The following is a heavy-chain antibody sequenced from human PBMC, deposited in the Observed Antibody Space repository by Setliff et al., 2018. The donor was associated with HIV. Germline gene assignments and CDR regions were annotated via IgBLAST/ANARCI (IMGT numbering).Heavy chain of an antibody. CDR2: IHYSGSS. CDR3: ARGRPRAAAGRNCFDP. J-gene: IGHJ5*02. CDR1: GGSISSGSYY. V-gene: IGHV4-61*01. Sequence: SETLSLTCTVSGGSISSGSYYWSWIRQPPGKGLEWIGYIHYSGSSNYNPSLKSRVTISVDTSKNQFSLKLSSVTAADTAVYYCARGRPRAAAGRNCFDPWGQGTLVTVSS. D-gene: IGHD6-13*01.